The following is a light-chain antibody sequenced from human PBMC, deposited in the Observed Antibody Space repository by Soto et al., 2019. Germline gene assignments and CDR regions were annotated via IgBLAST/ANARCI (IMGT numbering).Light chain of an antibody. CDR2: AVS. Sequence: QSVLTQPRSVSGSPGQSVTISCTGTSSDIGTYNHVAWYQQHPGKAPKLMIFAVSKRPSGVPDRFSGSKSGNTASLTISGLQAEDEADYYCSSYAGNYIYVFATRTKVTVL. V-gene: IGLV2-11*01. CDR1: SSDIGTYNH. J-gene: IGLJ1*01. CDR3: SSYAGNYIYV.